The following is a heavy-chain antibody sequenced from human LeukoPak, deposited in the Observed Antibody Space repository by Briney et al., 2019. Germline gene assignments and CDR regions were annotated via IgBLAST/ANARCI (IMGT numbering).Heavy chain of an antibody. D-gene: IGHD3-10*01. J-gene: IGHJ4*01. CDR3: AKKGNRFGEFFEH. Sequence: GGSLRLSCAASGFIFDDYGMHWVRQRPGKGPEWVAHISWNSGTIEYADSVKGRFAISRDNVKNSLYLQMDRLRQEDTALYYCAKKGNRFGEFFEHWGHGALVTVSS. CDR2: ISWNSGTI. V-gene: IGHV3-9*01. CDR1: GFIFDDYG.